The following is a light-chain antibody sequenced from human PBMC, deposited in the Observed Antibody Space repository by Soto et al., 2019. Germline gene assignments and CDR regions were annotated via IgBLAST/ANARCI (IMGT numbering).Light chain of an antibody. CDR1: QGIRNF. J-gene: IGKJ3*01. V-gene: IGKV1-27*01. CDR3: QTYSSAPV. CDR2: AAS. Sequence: DIQMTQSPTSLSASVGDRVTITCQASQGIRNFVAWYQQKPGKAPTLLIYAASTLQSGVPSRFSGSGSGTDFTRPINSLQPEALATYSCQTYSSAPVFGPGTKVEI.